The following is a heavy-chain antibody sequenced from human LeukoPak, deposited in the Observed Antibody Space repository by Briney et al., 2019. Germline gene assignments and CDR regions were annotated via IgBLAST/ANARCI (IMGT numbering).Heavy chain of an antibody. CDR1: GYILTTYY. Sequence: ASVKVSCKASGYILTTYYMHWVRQAPGQGLEWMGIINPTGGSTNYAQKFEGRVTMTRDTSTSTVYMELSSLRSDDTAVYFCARGQRFRNSHFNYNYYYVMDVWGQGTSVTVSS. D-gene: IGHD1-14*01. CDR3: ARGQRFRNSHFNYNYYYVMDV. CDR2: INPTGGST. J-gene: IGHJ6*02. V-gene: IGHV1-46*01.